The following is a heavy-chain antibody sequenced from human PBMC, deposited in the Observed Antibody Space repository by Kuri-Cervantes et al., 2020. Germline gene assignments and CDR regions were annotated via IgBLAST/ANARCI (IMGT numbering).Heavy chain of an antibody. CDR1: GFSFSSYG. Sequence: GGSLRLSCAASGFSFSSYGMSWVRQAPGKGLEWVSAISGSGGSTYYADSVKGRFTISRDNSKNTLYLQMNSLRAEDTAVYYCAKEPYYYNLFDYWGQGTLVTVSS. CDR2: ISGSGGST. J-gene: IGHJ4*02. D-gene: IGHD3-10*01. CDR3: AKEPYYYNLFDY. V-gene: IGHV3-23*01.